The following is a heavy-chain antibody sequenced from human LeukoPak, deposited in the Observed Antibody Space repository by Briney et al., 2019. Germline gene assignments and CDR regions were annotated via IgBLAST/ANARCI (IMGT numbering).Heavy chain of an antibody. D-gene: IGHD1-14*01. J-gene: IGHJ4*02. CDR1: GGSISSGDYY. CDR3: ARDRIGRRQSEFDY. V-gene: IGHV4-30-4*01. CDR2: IYYSGST. Sequence: PSETLSLTCTVSGGSISSGDYYRSWIRQPPGKGLEWIGYIYYSGSTYYNPSLKSRVTISVDTSKNQFSLKLSSVTAADTAVYYCARDRIGRRQSEFDYWGQGTLVTVSS.